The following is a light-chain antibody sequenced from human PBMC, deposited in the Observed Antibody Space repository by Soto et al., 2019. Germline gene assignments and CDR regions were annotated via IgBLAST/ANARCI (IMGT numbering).Light chain of an antibody. V-gene: IGKV1-5*01. CDR3: QQFNSKVWT. CDR1: QSVSRW. Sequence: DIQMTQSPSTLSASVGDTVTITCRASQSVSRWLNWYQQKPGKAPRLLIYEASNLESGVPMRFNGSGSGTEFVITITSLQPADSATCCCQQFNSKVWTFGQGTRVEI. CDR2: EAS. J-gene: IGKJ1*01.